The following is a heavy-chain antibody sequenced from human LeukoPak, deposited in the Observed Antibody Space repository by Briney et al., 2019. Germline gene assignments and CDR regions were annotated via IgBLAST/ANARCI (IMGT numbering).Heavy chain of an antibody. CDR2: IIPIYAGP. CDR1: GGTFNSYP. V-gene: IGHV1-69*05. J-gene: IGHJ6*03. Sequence: SVKVSCKASGGTFNSYPLSWVRQAPGQGSEWMGGIIPIYAGPDYAQRFQGALTIPTDQSATTAYMELSSLTSEDTAVYYCATGVGDYDYYYHMDVWGRGTTVTVSS. D-gene: IGHD2-21*02. CDR3: ATGVGDYDYYYHMDV.